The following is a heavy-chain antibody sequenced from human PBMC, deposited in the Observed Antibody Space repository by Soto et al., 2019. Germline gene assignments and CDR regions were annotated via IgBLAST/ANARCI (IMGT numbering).Heavy chain of an antibody. D-gene: IGHD6-13*01. CDR3: ARLFNPGSASGLDH. J-gene: IGHJ5*02. CDR2: IYPGDSDT. V-gene: IGHV5-51*01. Sequence: LGASLKISCQGSGYDFTSYWIGWVRQTPGKGLEWMGMIYPGDSDTRYSPSFQGQITISADKSISTAYLQWSTLKASDSAMYYCARLFNPGSASGLDHWGQGILVTVLL. CDR1: GYDFTSYW.